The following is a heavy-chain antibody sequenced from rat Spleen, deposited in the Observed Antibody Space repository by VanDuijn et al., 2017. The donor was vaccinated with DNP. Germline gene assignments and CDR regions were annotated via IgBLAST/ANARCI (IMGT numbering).Heavy chain of an antibody. CDR1: GYSFTTYY. Sequence: QLQQSGAELAKPGSSVKISCKASGYSFTTYYIGWIKQTTGQGLEYIGYIHTGSGGTNYNEKFKGKATLSVDKSSSTAFMQLSSLTPDDSAVYYCARSWVGVRGIWFAFWGQGTLVTVSS. CDR2: IHTGSGGT. V-gene: IGHV1-43*01. D-gene: IGHD4-3*01. J-gene: IGHJ3*01. CDR3: ARSWVGVRGIWFAF.